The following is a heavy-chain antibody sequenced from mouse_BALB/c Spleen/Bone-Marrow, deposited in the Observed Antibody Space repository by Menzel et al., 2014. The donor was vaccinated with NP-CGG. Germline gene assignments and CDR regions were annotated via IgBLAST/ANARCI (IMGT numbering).Heavy chain of an antibody. J-gene: IGHJ4*01. Sequence: QVTLKECGPGILKPSQTLSLTCSFSGFSLSTSGMGVGWIRQPSGKGLEWLALIWWDDDKYYNPSLKSQFTISKDTSRNQVFLNITSVDSADTATYFCARSPTESYYGMDYWGQGTSVTVSS. CDR2: IWWDDDK. CDR1: GFSLSTSGMG. V-gene: IGHV8-8*01. CDR3: ARSPTESYYGMDY.